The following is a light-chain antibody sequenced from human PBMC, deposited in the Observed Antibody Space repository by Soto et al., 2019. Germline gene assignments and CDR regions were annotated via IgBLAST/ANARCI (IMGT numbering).Light chain of an antibody. Sequence: EIVMTQSPATLSVSPGERATLSCRASHSFSSNLAFYQHKPSHAPRLLVYGASTRPTGIPTRSSVSGSGTEFTLTISSLQSEDYAFYYCQQYNNCPLWTFGQGTKVDIK. CDR3: QQYNNCPLWT. CDR2: GAS. J-gene: IGKJ1*01. CDR1: HSFSSN. V-gene: IGKV3-15*01.